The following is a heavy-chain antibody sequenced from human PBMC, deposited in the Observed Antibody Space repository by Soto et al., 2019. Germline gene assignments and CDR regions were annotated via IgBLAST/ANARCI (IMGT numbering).Heavy chain of an antibody. CDR1: GFSFNNAW. Sequence: EVQMVESGGGLVKPGGSLRLSCAASGFSFNNAWMSWVRQAPGKGLEWVGRIKTTAAGGTTDYAAPVKGRFIISRDDSKNTVYLLMNSLKTEDTAVYLCTGGDIAGDFDYWGQGTLVTVSS. CDR3: TGGDIAGDFDY. V-gene: IGHV3-15*01. D-gene: IGHD5-12*01. J-gene: IGHJ4*02. CDR2: IKTTAAGGTT.